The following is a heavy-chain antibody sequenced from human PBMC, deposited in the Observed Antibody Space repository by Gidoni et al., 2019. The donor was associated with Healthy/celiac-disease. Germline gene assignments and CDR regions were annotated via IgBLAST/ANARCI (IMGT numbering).Heavy chain of an antibody. D-gene: IGHD2-15*01. CDR1: GGTFSRYA. CDR2: IIHICGTA. V-gene: IGHV1-69*01. CDR3: ARGHSAARGSLGCSGGSCDGMDGYYDGMDV. J-gene: IGHJ6*02. Sequence: QLQLLQSGAELKKPASSVKVSCKASGGTFSRYAISWVRQAPAQGLEWMGGIIHICGTANDAQKFQGRGTIAADEATSTADMELSRRRSEDTAVYYWARGHSAARGSLGCSGGSCDGMDGYYDGMDVWGQGTTVTVSS.